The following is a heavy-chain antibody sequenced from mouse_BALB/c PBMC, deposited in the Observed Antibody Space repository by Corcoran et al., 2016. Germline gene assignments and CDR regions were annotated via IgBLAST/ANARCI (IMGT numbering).Heavy chain of an antibody. J-gene: IGHJ4*01. CDR2: ISCYNGAT. Sequence: IVETGDSGKISCAASGYSFTGYYMHWVKQSHGKSLEWIGYISCYNGATSYNQKFKGKATFTVDTSSSTAYMQFNSLTSEDSAVYYCARITTAPYYAMDDSGQGTSYTVS. D-gene: IGHD1-2*01. CDR1: GYSFTGYY. CDR3: ARITTAPYYAMDD. V-gene: IGHV1S34*01.